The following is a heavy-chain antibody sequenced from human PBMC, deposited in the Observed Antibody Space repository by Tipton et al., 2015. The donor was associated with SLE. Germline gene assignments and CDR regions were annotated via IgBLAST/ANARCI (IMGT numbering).Heavy chain of an antibody. D-gene: IGHD6-6*01. CDR1: GFTFSLRDYG. V-gene: IGHV3-30*03. CDR2: ISYVGSNK. Sequence: SLRLSCAVSGFTFSLRDYGMHWVRQAPGKGLEWVAVISYVGSNKYYADSVKGRFTISRDNSKNTLYLQMNSLRAEDTAVYYCASAPPGYSSSPFYWGQGTLVTVSS. J-gene: IGHJ4*02. CDR3: ASAPPGYSSSPFY.